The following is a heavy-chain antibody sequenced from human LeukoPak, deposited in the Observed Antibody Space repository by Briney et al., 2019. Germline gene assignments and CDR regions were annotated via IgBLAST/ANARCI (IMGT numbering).Heavy chain of an antibody. Sequence: PGGSLRLSCTASGFTFGDYAMSWVRQAPGNGLEWVGFIRSKAYGGTTEYAASVKGRFTISRDDSKSIAYLQMNSLKTEDTAVYYCTRAQRNYDFWSGYHFDYWGQGTLVTVSS. V-gene: IGHV3-49*04. J-gene: IGHJ4*02. D-gene: IGHD3-3*01. CDR3: TRAQRNYDFWSGYHFDY. CDR1: GFTFGDYA. CDR2: IRSKAYGGTT.